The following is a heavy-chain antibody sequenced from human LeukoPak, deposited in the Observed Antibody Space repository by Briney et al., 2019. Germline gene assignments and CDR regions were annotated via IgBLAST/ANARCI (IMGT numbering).Heavy chain of an antibody. D-gene: IGHD3-22*01. CDR3: TTDSPYYYDSSAYYALFDY. Sequence: AGGSLRLSCAASGFTFSNAWMSWVRQAPGKGLEWVGRIKSKTDGGTTEYAAPVKGRFTISRDDSKYTLYLQMNSLKSEDTAVYYCTTDSPYYYDSSAYYALFDYWGQGTLVTVSS. J-gene: IGHJ4*02. V-gene: IGHV3-15*01. CDR2: IKSKTDGGTT. CDR1: GFTFSNAW.